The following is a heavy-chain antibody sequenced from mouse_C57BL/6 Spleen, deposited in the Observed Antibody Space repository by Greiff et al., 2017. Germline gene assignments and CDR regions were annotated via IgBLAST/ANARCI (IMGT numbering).Heavy chain of an antibody. CDR3: ARGSSDGFAY. CDR2: IDPSDSDT. J-gene: IGHJ3*01. D-gene: IGHD1-1*01. Sequence: QVQLKQPGAELVRPGSSVKLSCKASGYTFTSYWMHWVKQRPIQGLEWIGNIDPSDSDTHYNQKFKDKATLTVDKSSSTAYMQLSSLTAEDSAVYYCARGSSDGFAYWGQGTLVTVAA. V-gene: IGHV1-52*01. CDR1: GYTFTSYW.